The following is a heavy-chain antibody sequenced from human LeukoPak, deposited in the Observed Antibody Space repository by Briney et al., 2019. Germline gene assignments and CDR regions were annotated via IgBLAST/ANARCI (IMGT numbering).Heavy chain of an antibody. CDR3: ARDLGYDTHWAY. CDR2: ISAYNGNT. D-gene: IGHD3-9*01. CDR1: GYTFTSYD. Sequence: VASVKVSCKASGYTFTSYDINWVRQAPGQGLEWMGWISAYNGNTNYAQKLQGRVTMTTDTSTSIAYMELRSLRSDDTAVYYCARDLGYDTHWAYWGQGTLVTVSS. V-gene: IGHV1-18*01. J-gene: IGHJ4*02.